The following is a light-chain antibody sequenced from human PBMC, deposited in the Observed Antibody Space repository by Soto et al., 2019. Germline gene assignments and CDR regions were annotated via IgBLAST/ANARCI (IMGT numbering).Light chain of an antibody. CDR2: DAS. J-gene: IGKJ3*01. CDR1: QDISNY. V-gene: IGKV1-33*01. Sequence: DIQMTQSPSSLSASVGDRVTITCQASQDISNYLNWYQQKPGKAPKLLSYDASNLETGVPSRFSGSGSGTDFTFTISSLQPEVIATYYCQQYDNLPLFTFGPGTKVDIK. CDR3: QQYDNLPLFT.